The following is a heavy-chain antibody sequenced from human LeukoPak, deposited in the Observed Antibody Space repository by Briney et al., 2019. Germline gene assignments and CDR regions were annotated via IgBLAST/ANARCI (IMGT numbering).Heavy chain of an antibody. V-gene: IGHV4-59*01. Sequence: PSETLSLTCTVSGGSISSYYWSWMRQPPGQGLEWIGYIYYSGSTNYNPSLKSRVTISVDTSKNQFSLKLSSVTAADTAVYYCARKIQTGTAFDYWGQGTLVTVSS. CDR3: ARKIQTGTAFDY. D-gene: IGHD1-1*01. CDR2: IYYSGST. CDR1: GGSISSYY. J-gene: IGHJ4*02.